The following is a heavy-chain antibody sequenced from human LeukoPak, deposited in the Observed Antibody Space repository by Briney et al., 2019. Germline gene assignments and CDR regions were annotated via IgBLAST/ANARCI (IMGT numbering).Heavy chain of an antibody. J-gene: IGHJ4*02. CDR2: ISSSSSYT. CDR1: GFTFSDYY. V-gene: IGHV3-11*05. D-gene: IGHD3-10*01. CDR3: AREVYYGSGSYYNDY. Sequence: PGGSLRLPCAASGFTFSDYYMSWIRQAPGKGLEWVSYISSSSSYTNYADSVKGRFTISRDNAKNSLYLQMNSLRAEDTAVYYCAREVYYGSGSYYNDYWGQGTLVTVSS.